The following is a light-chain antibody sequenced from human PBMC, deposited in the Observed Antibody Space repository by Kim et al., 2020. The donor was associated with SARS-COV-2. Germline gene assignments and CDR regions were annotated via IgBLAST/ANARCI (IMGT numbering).Light chain of an antibody. CDR1: SSDVGGYNY. CDR2: SVS. Sequence: QSALTQPASVYGFPGQSITISSTGTSSDVGGYNYVSWYQQHPGKAPKLMIYSVSHRPSGVSNRFSGSKSGKTASLTISGPQAEDEADYYCSSYTSSSTVVFGGGTQLIVL. V-gene: IGLV2-14*03. J-gene: IGLJ2*01. CDR3: SSYTSSSTVV.